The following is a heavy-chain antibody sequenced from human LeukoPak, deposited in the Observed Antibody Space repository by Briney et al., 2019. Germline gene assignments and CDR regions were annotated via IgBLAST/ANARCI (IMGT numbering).Heavy chain of an antibody. CDR3: ARWGSSTSLYYYGMDV. D-gene: IGHD2-2*01. J-gene: IGHJ6*02. CDR2: IYYSGST. V-gene: IGHV4-30-4*01. CDR1: GGSISSGDYY. Sequence: SETLSLTCTVSGGSISSGDYYWSWIRQPPGKGLEWIGYIYYSGSTYYNPSLKSRVTISVDTSKNQSSLKLSSVTAADTAVYYCARWGSSTSLYYYGMDVWGQGTTVTVSS.